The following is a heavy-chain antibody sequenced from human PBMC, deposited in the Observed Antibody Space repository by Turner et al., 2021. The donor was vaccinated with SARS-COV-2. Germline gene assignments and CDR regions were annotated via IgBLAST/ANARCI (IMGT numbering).Heavy chain of an antibody. D-gene: IGHD3-16*01. J-gene: IGHJ6*02. CDR2: ISWNSGNI. CDR3: ARTRTAGGLNAMDV. CDR1: GFTFDDYA. Sequence: EVQLVESGGGLVQPGRSLRLSCAASGFTFDDYAMHWVRQAPGKGLEWGSGISWNSGNIGYADSVKGRFAISRDNAKNSLSLHMSSLRADDTALYYCARTRTAGGLNAMDVWGQGATVTVSS. V-gene: IGHV3-9*01.